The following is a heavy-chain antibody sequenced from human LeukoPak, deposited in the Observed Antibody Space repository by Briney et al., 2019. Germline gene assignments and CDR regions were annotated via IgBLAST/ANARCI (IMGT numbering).Heavy chain of an antibody. Sequence: GASVKVSCKASGYTFTSYAMNWVRQASGQGHEWMGRINTNTGNPTYAQGFTGRFVFSLDTSVSTAYLQISSLKAEDTAVYYCARTMVLLSPYFDYWGQGTLVTVSS. D-gene: IGHD3-10*01. CDR2: INTNTGNP. J-gene: IGHJ4*02. V-gene: IGHV7-4-1*02. CDR3: ARTMVLLSPYFDY. CDR1: GYTFTSYA.